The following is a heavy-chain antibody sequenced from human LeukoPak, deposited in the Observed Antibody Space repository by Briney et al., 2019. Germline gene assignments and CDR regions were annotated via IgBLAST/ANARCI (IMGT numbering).Heavy chain of an antibody. CDR2: INPNSGGT. Sequence: ASVKVSCKASGYTFTGYYMHWVRQAPGQGLEWMGWINPNSGGTNYAQKFQGRVTMTRDTSISTAYMELSRLGSDDTAVYYCARERGGFCGGDCLNYYYYMDVWGKGTTVTISS. CDR3: ARERGGFCGGDCLNYYYYMDV. V-gene: IGHV1-2*02. D-gene: IGHD2-21*02. J-gene: IGHJ6*03. CDR1: GYTFTGYY.